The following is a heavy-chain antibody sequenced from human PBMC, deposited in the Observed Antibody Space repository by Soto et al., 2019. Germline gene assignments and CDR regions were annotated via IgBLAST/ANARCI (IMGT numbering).Heavy chain of an antibody. CDR1: GFTVSSNY. D-gene: IGHD2-15*01. CDR3: ARDWGYCSGGSCYHSSQYYFDY. J-gene: IGHJ4*02. V-gene: IGHV3-66*01. Sequence: GGSLRLSCAASGFTVSSNYMSWVRQAPGKGLEWVSVIYSGGSTYYADSVKGRFTISRDNSKNTLYLQMNSLRAEDTAVYYCARDWGYCSGGSCYHSSQYYFDYWGQGTLVTVSS. CDR2: IYSGGST.